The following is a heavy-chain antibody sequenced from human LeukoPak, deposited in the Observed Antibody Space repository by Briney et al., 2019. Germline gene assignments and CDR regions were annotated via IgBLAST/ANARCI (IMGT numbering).Heavy chain of an antibody. CDR2: IYYSGST. CDR3: ARQGYCSGGSCTLYYYYYMDV. CDR1: GGSISSSSYY. Sequence: SETLSLTCTVSGGSISSSSYYWGWIRQPPGKGLEWIGSIYYSGSTYYNPSLKSRVTISVDTSKNQFSLKLSSVTAADTAVYYCARQGYCSGGSCTLYYYYYMDVWGKGTTVTISS. J-gene: IGHJ6*03. V-gene: IGHV4-39*01. D-gene: IGHD2-15*01.